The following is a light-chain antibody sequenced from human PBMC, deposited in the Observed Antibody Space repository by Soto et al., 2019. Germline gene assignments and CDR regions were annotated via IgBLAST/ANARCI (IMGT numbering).Light chain of an antibody. CDR2: KAS. V-gene: IGKV1-5*03. Sequence: DIQMTQSPSTLSASVGDRVTITCRASESISTWLAWYQQKPGKAPNLLIYKASTLESGVPSRFSGSGSGTDFTLTISSLQPEDFATYYCQQANSFPHTFGQGTRLEIK. CDR3: QQANSFPHT. CDR1: ESISTW. J-gene: IGKJ5*01.